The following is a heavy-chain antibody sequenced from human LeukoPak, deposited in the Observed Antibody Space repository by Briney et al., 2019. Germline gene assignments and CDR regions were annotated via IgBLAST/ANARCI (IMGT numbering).Heavy chain of an antibody. CDR2: ISAYNGNT. Sequence: GASVKVSCKASGYTFTSYGISWVRQAPGQGLEWMGWISAYNGNTNYAQKLQGRVTMTTDTSTSTAYMELRSLRSDDTAVYYCAGTTMGTYYDILTGYYRTEYYYGMDVWGQGTTVTVSS. V-gene: IGHV1-18*01. D-gene: IGHD3-9*01. J-gene: IGHJ6*02. CDR3: AGTTMGTYYDILTGYYRTEYYYGMDV. CDR1: GYTFTSYG.